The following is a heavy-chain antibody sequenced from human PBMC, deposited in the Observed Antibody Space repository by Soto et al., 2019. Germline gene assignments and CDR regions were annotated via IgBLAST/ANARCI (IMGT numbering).Heavy chain of an antibody. CDR2: INHSGST. CDR1: GGSFSGYY. Sequence: SETLSLTCAVYGGSFSGYYWSWIRQPPGKGLEWIGEINHSGSTNYNPSLKSRVTISVDTSKNQFSLKLSSVTAADTAVYYCARGTNSNYADYWGQGTLVTVSS. J-gene: IGHJ4*02. CDR3: ARGTNSNYADY. V-gene: IGHV4-34*01. D-gene: IGHD4-4*01.